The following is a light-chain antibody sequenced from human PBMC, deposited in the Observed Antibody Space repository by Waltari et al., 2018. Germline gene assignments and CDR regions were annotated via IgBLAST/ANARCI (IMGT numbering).Light chain of an antibody. CDR1: SSNIGTNT. CDR2: GNN. J-gene: IGLJ1*01. Sequence: QSVLTQPPAVSGTPGPRVTISCSGSSSNIGTNTVDWSQHLPGAAPKLLIYGNNQWPSGVPDRFSGSKSGTSASLAISGLQSEDEADYYCAAWDDRLNGLYVFGAGTKVTVL. CDR3: AAWDDRLNGLYV. V-gene: IGLV1-44*01.